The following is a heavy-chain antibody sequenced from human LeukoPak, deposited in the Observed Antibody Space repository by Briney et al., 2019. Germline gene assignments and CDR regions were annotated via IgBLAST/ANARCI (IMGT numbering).Heavy chain of an antibody. Sequence: PSETLSLTCTVSGGSISSYYWSWIRQPAGKGLEWIGRIYTSGSTNYNPSLKSRVTMSVDTSKNQFSLKLSSVTAADTAVYYCARPKDILTGYCFDYWGQGTLVTVSS. CDR1: GGSISSYY. D-gene: IGHD3-9*01. J-gene: IGHJ4*02. CDR2: IYTSGST. V-gene: IGHV4-4*07. CDR3: ARPKDILTGYCFDY.